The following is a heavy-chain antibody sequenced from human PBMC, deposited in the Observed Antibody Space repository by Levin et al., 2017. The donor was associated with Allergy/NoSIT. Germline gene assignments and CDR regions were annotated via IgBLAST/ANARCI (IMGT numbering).Heavy chain of an antibody. V-gene: IGHV4-59*08. Sequence: ASETLSLTCTVSGGSISSYYWSWIRQPPGKGLEWIGYIYYSGSTNYNPSLKSRVTISVDTSKNQFSLKLSSVTAADTAVYYCARRGVGATEFDYWGQGTLVTVSS. CDR3: ARRGVGATEFDY. CDR2: IYYSGST. J-gene: IGHJ4*02. CDR1: GGSISSYY. D-gene: IGHD1-26*01.